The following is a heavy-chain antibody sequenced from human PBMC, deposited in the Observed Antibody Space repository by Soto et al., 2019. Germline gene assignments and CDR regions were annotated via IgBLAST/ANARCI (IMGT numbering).Heavy chain of an antibody. CDR2: ISYDGSNK. CDR3: ARDRLRGSYFDY. V-gene: IGHV3-30-3*01. D-gene: IGHD1-26*01. CDR1: GFTFSSYA. J-gene: IGHJ4*02. Sequence: QVQLVESGGGVVQPGRSLRLSCAASGFTFSSYAMHWVRQAPGKGLEWVAVISYDGSNKYYADSVKGRFTISRDNSKNTLYLQMNSLRAEDTAVYYCARDRLRGSYFDYWGQGTLVTVCS.